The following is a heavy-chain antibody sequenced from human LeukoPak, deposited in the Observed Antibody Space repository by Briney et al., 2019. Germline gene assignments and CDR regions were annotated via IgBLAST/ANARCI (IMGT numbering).Heavy chain of an antibody. J-gene: IGHJ4*02. CDR2: ISSDGTTE. V-gene: IGHV3-30-3*01. Sequence: PGGSLRLSCAGSGFTFASYAVHWVRQAPGKRLEWAAFISSDGTTEHYRDSVKGRFTLSRDNSKNTVSLQMNSLGTEDTAVYYCARGRDSGSFIIDYWGQGTLVTVSS. CDR3: ARGRDSGSFIIDY. D-gene: IGHD3-10*01. CDR1: GFTFASYA.